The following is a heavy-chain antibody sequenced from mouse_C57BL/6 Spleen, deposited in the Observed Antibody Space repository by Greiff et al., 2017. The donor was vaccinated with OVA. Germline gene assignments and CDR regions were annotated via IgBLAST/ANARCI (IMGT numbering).Heavy chain of an antibody. Sequence: VQLQQSGAELVKPGASVKISCKASGYAFSSYWMNWVKQRPGKGLEWIGQIYPGDGDTNYNGKFKGKATLTADKSSSTAYMQLSSLTSEDSAVYFCARSAYDYDVDYWGQGTTLTVSS. V-gene: IGHV1-80*01. CDR3: ARSAYDYDVDY. CDR2: IYPGDGDT. J-gene: IGHJ2*01. D-gene: IGHD2-4*01. CDR1: GYAFSSYW.